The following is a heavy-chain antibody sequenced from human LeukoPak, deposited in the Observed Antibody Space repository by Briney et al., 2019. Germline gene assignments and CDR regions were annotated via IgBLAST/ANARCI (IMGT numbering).Heavy chain of an antibody. CDR1: GFTFRSYS. V-gene: IGHV3-23*01. J-gene: IGHJ4*02. CDR3: AKDSIVLMVYDY. Sequence: GGSLRLSCAASGFTFRSYSMTWVRQAPGKGLEWVSAISGSGGSTYYADSVKGRFTISRDNSKNTLYLQMNSLRAEDTAVYYCAKDSIVLMVYDYWGQGTLVTVSS. CDR2: ISGSGGST. D-gene: IGHD2-8*01.